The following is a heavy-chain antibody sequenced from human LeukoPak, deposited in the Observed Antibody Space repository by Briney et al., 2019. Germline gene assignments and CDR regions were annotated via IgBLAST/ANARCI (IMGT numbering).Heavy chain of an antibody. CDR1: GGSISSGSYY. CDR2: IYYVGST. D-gene: IGHD6-19*01. V-gene: IGHV4-39*01. J-gene: IGHJ5*02. CDR3: ARSPGAVAWDQGENWFDP. Sequence: SETLSLTCTVSGGSISSGSYYWGWIRQPPGKGLEWIGSIYYVGSTYYNPSLKSRVTMSVDTSKNQFSLKLSSVTAADTAVYYCARSPGAVAWDQGENWFDPWGQGTLVTVSS.